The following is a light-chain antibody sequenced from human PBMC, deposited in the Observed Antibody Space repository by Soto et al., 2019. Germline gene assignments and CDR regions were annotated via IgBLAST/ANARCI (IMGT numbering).Light chain of an antibody. CDR2: KAS. CDR3: QEYNGFPYT. Sequence: DIPMTQSPSTLSASVRDRVTITCRASQSISTWLAWYQQKPGQAPKLLIYKASTLETGVPSRFSGSGSGTEFALTISSLQPDYCATYYCQEYNGFPYTVGQGTKLEI. V-gene: IGKV1-5*03. CDR1: QSISTW. J-gene: IGKJ2*01.